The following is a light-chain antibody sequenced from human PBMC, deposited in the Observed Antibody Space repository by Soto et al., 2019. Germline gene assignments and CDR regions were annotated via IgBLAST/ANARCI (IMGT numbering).Light chain of an antibody. CDR2: AAS. Sequence: IQLTQAPSSLSASEGNRVTITGRASQGISNFLAWYQQKPGKAPKLLIYAASTLQSGVPSRFSGSGSGTDFTLTINSLHPDDIATYFCQNYDSAPITFGQGTRLEI. V-gene: IGKV1-27*01. CDR1: QGISNF. J-gene: IGKJ5*01. CDR3: QNYDSAPIT.